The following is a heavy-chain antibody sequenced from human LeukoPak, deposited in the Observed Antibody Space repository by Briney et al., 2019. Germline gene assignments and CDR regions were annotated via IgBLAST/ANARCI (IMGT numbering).Heavy chain of an antibody. D-gene: IGHD5-18*01. Sequence: GGSLRLSCAASGFTFNVYSMVWVRQAPGKGLECVSHISSSSSYIYYADSVKGRFTISRDNSKNSVYLQMNSLRAEDTAVYYCARIGYSDGWYLDFWGPGTLVTVSS. CDR2: ISSSSSYI. CDR3: ARIGYSDGWYLDF. J-gene: IGHJ4*02. V-gene: IGHV3-21*01. CDR1: GFTFNVYS.